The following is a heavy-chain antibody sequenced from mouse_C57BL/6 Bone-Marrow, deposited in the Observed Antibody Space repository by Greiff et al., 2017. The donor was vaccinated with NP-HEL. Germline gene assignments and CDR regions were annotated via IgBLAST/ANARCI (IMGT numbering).Heavy chain of an antibody. D-gene: IGHD3-1*01. CDR1: GYTFTSYW. Sequence: QVQLQQPGAELVMPGASVKLSCKASGYTFTSYWMHWVKQRPGQGLEWIGEIDPSDSYTNYNQKFKGKSTLTVDKSSSTAYMQLSSLTSEDSAVYYCARGGTWDYWGQGTLVTVSA. J-gene: IGHJ3*01. V-gene: IGHV1-69*01. CDR3: ARGGTWDY. CDR2: IDPSDSYT.